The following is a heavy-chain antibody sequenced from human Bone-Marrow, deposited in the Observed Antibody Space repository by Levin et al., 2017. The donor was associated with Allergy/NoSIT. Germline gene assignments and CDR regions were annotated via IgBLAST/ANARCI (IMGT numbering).Heavy chain of an antibody. D-gene: IGHD2/OR15-2a*01. V-gene: IGHV3-7*01. CDR3: ASEQTHFYESDYYDAPYFDL. Sequence: SGGSLRLSCAASGFTFSNYWRSWVRHAPGRGLEGVANIKQDASEEFYVGSVKGRFTISRDNAGNSLYLQMSSLGAEDTAVYFCASEQTHFYESDYYDAPYFDLWGQGTPVTVSS. J-gene: IGHJ4*02. CDR2: IKQDASEE. CDR1: GFTFSNYW.